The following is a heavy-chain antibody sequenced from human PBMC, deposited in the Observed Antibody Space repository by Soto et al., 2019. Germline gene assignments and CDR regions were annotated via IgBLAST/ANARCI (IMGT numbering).Heavy chain of an antibody. CDR2: IYYSGST. CDR1: GGSISSYY. Sequence: SETLSLTCTVSGGSISSYYWSWIRQPPGKGLEWIGYIYYSGSTNYNPSLKSRVTISVDTSKNQFSLKPSSVTAADTAVYYCARTIGYCSGGSCLTPMDVWGKGTKVTVSS. D-gene: IGHD2-15*01. J-gene: IGHJ6*03. CDR3: ARTIGYCSGGSCLTPMDV. V-gene: IGHV4-59*08.